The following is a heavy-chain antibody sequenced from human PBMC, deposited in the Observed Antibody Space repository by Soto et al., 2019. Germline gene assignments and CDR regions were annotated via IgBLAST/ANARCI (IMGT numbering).Heavy chain of an antibody. V-gene: IGHV4-39*02. CDR1: GGSIATSSYF. Sequence: SETLSLTCTVSGGSIATSSYFWAWIRRPPGRGLEWIGSIDYRGTIYNNPSLKSRVTISVDTSKNHFSLKLDSVTAADTALYYCSRRAPEGFDPWGQGTLVTVSS. J-gene: IGHJ5*02. CDR3: SRRAPEGFDP. CDR2: IDYRGTI.